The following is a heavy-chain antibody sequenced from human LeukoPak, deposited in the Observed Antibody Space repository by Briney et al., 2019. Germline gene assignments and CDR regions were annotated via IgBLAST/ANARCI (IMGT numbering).Heavy chain of an antibody. V-gene: IGHV1-3*04. CDR1: GYTFTSHV. Sequence: GASVKVSCKASGYTFTSHVIHWVRQAPGPRLDWMGWIDTANGNTQNSQNFQGRVTMTTDTSTSTAYMELRSLRSDDTAVYYCARRRFGERLDYWGQGTLVTVSS. CDR3: ARRRFGERLDY. CDR2: IDTANGNT. J-gene: IGHJ4*02. D-gene: IGHD3-10*01.